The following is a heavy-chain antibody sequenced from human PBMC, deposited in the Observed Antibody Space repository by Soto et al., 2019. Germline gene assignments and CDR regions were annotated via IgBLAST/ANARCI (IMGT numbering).Heavy chain of an antibody. Sequence: ASVKVSCKASGGTFSSYAISWVRQAPGRGLEWMGGIIPIFGTANYAQKFQGRVTITADESTSTAYMELSSLRSEDTAVYYCARDNWNYGQDYYYYGMDVWGQGTTVTVSS. CDR2: IIPIFGTA. CDR1: GGTFSSYA. CDR3: ARDNWNYGQDYYYYGMDV. V-gene: IGHV1-69*13. D-gene: IGHD1-7*01. J-gene: IGHJ6*02.